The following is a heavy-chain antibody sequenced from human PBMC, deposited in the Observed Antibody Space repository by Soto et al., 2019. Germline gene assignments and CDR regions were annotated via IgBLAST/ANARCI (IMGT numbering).Heavy chain of an antibody. CDR2: IQTKSNGYAT. CDR1: GSTFSASP. Sequence: EVQLVESGGALVQPGGPLRPSGQAPGSTFSASPINWARLAPGKGLDWVGRIQTKSNGYATAYAESVKGRFTISRDESKDTAYLQMNSLKADDTAVYFCTCSVSGDTGLHFWGQGTLVTVSS. CDR3: TCSVSGDTGLHF. D-gene: IGHD5-18*01. J-gene: IGHJ4*02. V-gene: IGHV3-73*02.